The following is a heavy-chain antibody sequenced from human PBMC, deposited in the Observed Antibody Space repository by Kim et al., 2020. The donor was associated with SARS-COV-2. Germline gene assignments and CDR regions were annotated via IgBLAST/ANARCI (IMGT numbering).Heavy chain of an antibody. Sequence: DSVKGRFTISRDNAKNSLYLQMNSLRDEDTAVYYCARDWVGRRGYYGSDYWGQGTLVTVSS. V-gene: IGHV3-48*02. J-gene: IGHJ4*02. CDR3: ARDWVGRRGYYGSDY. D-gene: IGHD3-22*01.